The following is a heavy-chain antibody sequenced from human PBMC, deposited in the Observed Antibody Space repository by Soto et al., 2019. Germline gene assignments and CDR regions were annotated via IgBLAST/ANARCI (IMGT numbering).Heavy chain of an antibody. CDR2: IYYSGST. CDR3: AGLDTSMVKTAGY. V-gene: IGHV4-39*01. D-gene: IGHD5-18*01. Sequence: SETLSLTCTVSGGSISSRSYYWGWVRQSPGMGLAWIGSIYYSGSTYYNPSLKSRITISVDMSKNQFSLKLSSVTAEDTAVYFCAGLDTSMVKTAGYWGQGTLVTVSS. CDR1: GGSISSRSYY. J-gene: IGHJ4*02.